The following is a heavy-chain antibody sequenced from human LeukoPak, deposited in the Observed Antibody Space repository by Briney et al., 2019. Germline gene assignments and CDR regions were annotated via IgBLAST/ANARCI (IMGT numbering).Heavy chain of an antibody. CDR1: GFNFGVHY. J-gene: IGHJ4*02. Sequence: GGSLRLSCAASGFNFGVHYMSWLRQAPGKRPEWISYISANGGDIAYADSVKGRFTISRDSAKNSLHLQMNRLRVEDTAVYHCVRHSGRAGGQWGQGTLIAVSS. V-gene: IGHV3-11*01. CDR2: ISANGGDI. CDR3: VRHSGRAGGQ. D-gene: IGHD3-10*01.